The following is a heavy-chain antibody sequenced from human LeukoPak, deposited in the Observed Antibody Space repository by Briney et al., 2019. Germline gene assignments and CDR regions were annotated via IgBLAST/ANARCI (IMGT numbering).Heavy chain of an antibody. CDR1: GFTFDDYA. D-gene: IGHD6-19*01. V-gene: IGHV3-9*01. CDR3: AKAWAVAGTLVG. Sequence: GGSLRLSCAASGFTFDDYAMHWVRQAPGKGLEWVSGISWNSGSIGYADSVKGRFTISRDNAKISLYLQMNSLRAEDTALYYCAKAWAVAGTLVGWGQGTLVTVSS. CDR2: ISWNSGSI. J-gene: IGHJ4*02.